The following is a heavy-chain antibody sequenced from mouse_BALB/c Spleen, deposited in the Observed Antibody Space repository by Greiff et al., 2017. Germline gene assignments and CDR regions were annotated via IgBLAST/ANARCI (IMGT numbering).Heavy chain of an antibody. V-gene: IGHV7-3*02. Sequence: DVKLVESGGGLVQPGGSLRLSCAPSGFTFPDYYMSWVRQPPGKALEWLGFIRNKANGYTTEYSASVKGRFTISRDNSQSILYLQMNTLRAEDSATYYCARDETGIYYYGRNAMDYWGQGTSVTVSA. CDR2: IRNKANGYTT. CDR3: ARDETGIYYYGRNAMDY. CDR1: GFTFPDYY. J-gene: IGHJ4*01. D-gene: IGHD1-1*01.